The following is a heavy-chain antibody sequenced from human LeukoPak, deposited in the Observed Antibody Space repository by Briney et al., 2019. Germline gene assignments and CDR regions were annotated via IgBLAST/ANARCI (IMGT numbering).Heavy chain of an antibody. Sequence: SETLSLTCTVSGGSISNYYWNWIRQPPGKGLEWIGYIYYSGSTNYNPSLKGRVTISVDTSKNQFSLKLSPVTAADTAVYYCARRDSTNSEDYFDYWGQGILVTVS. V-gene: IGHV4-59*12. CDR2: IYYSGST. D-gene: IGHD3-22*01. J-gene: IGHJ4*02. CDR3: ARRDSTNSEDYFDY. CDR1: GGSISNYY.